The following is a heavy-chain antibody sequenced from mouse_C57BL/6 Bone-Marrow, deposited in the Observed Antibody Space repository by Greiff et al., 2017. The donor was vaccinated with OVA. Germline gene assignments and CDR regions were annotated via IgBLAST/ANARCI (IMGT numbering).Heavy chain of an antibody. CDR1: GYTFTSYW. D-gene: IGHD2-12*01. V-gene: IGHV1-52*01. CDR3: AKVHYSSWYFDV. CDR2: IDPSDSET. J-gene: IGHJ1*03. Sequence: QVQLQQPGAELVRPGSSVKLSCKASGYTFTSYWMHWVKQRPIQGLEWIGNIDPSDSETHYNQKFKDKATLTVDKSSSTAYMQLSSLTSEDSAVYYCAKVHYSSWYFDVWGTGTTVTVSS.